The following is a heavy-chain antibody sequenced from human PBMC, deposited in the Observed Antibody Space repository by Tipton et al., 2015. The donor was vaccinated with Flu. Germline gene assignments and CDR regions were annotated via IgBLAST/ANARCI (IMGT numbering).Heavy chain of an antibody. V-gene: IGHV4-38-2*02. CDR2: IHRSGNG. J-gene: IGHJ5*02. CDR3: ARGDVVTARWFDP. Sequence: TLSLTCSVSGDSIGYPYFWGWIRQAPGKGLEWIGNIHRSGNGYYKQSLKSRVTMSVDSSKNQFSLKLSSVTAADTAVYYCARGDVVTARWFDPWGQGTLVTVSS. D-gene: IGHD2-21*02. CDR1: GDSIGYPYF.